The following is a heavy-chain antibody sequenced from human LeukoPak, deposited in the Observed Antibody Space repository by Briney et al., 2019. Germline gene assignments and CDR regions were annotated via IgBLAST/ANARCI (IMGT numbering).Heavy chain of an antibody. CDR3: ARLGEYCSGGSCYVHHMDV. CDR1: GYSFTSYW. CDR2: IYPGESDT. V-gene: IGHV5-51*01. Sequence: GESLKISCKGSGYSFTSYWIGWVRQMPGKGLEWMGIIYPGESDTRYSPSFQGQVTISADKSISTACLQWSSLKASDTAIYYCARLGEYCSGGSCYVHHMDVWGKGTTVTVFS. J-gene: IGHJ6*03. D-gene: IGHD2-15*01.